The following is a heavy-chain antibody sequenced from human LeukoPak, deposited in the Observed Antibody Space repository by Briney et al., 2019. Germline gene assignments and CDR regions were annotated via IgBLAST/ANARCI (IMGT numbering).Heavy chain of an antibody. CDR1: GGTFSSYA. CDR3: ARDLPYTGYFDY. V-gene: IGHV1-69*13. J-gene: IGHJ4*02. D-gene: IGHD1-14*01. Sequence: GASVKVSCKASGGTFSSYAISWVRQAPGQGLEWKGGIIPIFGTANYAQKFQGRVTITADESTSTAYMELSSLRSEDTAVYYCARDLPYTGYFDYWGQGTLVTVSS. CDR2: IIPIFGTA.